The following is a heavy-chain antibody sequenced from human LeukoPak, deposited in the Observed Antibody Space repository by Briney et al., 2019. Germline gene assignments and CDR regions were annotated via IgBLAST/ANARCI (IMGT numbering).Heavy chain of an antibody. V-gene: IGHV1-2*02. D-gene: IGHD3-22*01. Sequence: ASVKVSCKASGYTFIDYYIHWVRQAPGQGLEWMGWINPNSGGTNYAQKSQGRVTMTRDTSISTAYMELSRLRFDDTAVYYCATSYYFDSSGYYGCDSWGQGTLVTVSS. J-gene: IGHJ5*01. CDR1: GYTFIDYY. CDR2: INPNSGGT. CDR3: ATSYYFDSSGYYGCDS.